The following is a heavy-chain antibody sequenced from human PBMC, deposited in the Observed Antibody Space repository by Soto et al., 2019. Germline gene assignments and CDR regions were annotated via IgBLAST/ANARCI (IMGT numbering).Heavy chain of an antibody. Sequence: QVQLVQSGAEVKKPGASVKVSCKASGYTFTSYAMHWVRQAPGQRLEWMGWINAGNGNTKYSQKFRGRGPIPRDTTASTAYRELSSLSSEDTAAYYCTRVLGGWPDYWGQGTLVTVSS. CDR3: TRVLGGWPDY. J-gene: IGHJ4*02. V-gene: IGHV1-3*01. D-gene: IGHD6-19*01. CDR2: INAGNGNT. CDR1: GYTFTSYA.